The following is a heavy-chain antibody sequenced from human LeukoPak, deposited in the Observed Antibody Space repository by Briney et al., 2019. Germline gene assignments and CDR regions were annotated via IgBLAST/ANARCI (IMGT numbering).Heavy chain of an antibody. CDR2: IYHSGSI. Sequence: SETLSLTCAVSGGSISSSNWWSWVRQPPGKGLEWIGEIYHSGSINYNPSLKSRVTISVDKSKNQFSLKLSSVTAADTAVYYCARAGRWEGRPHAFDIWGQGTMVTVSS. V-gene: IGHV4-4*02. D-gene: IGHD1-26*01. CDR3: ARAGRWEGRPHAFDI. J-gene: IGHJ3*02. CDR1: GGSISSSNW.